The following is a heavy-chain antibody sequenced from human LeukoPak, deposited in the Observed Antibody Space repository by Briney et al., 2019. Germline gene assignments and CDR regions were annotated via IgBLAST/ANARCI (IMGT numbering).Heavy chain of an antibody. D-gene: IGHD6-6*01. J-gene: IGHJ4*02. V-gene: IGHV1-18*01. CDR2: ISAYNGNT. CDR3: ARRQTIGPRRDDY. Sequence: APLKVSFKASGFTFSTYGISWGRQGPGQRRGGMGWISAYNGNTNYTQKLQGRVTMTTDTYTSTAYMELRSLRSDDTAVYYCARRQTIGPRRDDYWGQGTLVTVSS. CDR1: GFTFSTYG.